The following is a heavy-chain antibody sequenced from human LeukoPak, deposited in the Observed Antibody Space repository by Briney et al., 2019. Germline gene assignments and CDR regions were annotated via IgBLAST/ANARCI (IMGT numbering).Heavy chain of an antibody. D-gene: IGHD3-22*01. CDR3: TKGYDSSGYYYFNL. V-gene: IGHV3-9*01. Sequence: GGSLRLSCAASGFTFDDYAMHWVRQAPGKGLEWVSGISWNSGSIGYADSVKGRFTISRDNAKNSLYLQVNSVRVEDTALYYCTKGYDSSGYYYFNLWGQGTQVTVSS. CDR2: ISWNSGSI. J-gene: IGHJ4*02. CDR1: GFTFDDYA.